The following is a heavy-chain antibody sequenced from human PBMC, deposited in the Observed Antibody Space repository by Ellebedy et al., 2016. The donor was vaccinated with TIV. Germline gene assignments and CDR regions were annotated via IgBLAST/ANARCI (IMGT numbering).Heavy chain of an antibody. CDR1: GGSLTNHF. Sequence: MPSETLSLTCTVSGGSLTNHFWSWIRQPPGKGLEWIASIYYSGSTNYNPSLKSGVTISVDTSKNQISLTLMSSVSAADTAVYYCAGVAITAAVGGGYFDLWGRGTLVTVSS. J-gene: IGHJ2*01. D-gene: IGHD6-13*01. V-gene: IGHV4-59*11. CDR3: AGVAITAAVGGGYFDL. CDR2: IYYSGST.